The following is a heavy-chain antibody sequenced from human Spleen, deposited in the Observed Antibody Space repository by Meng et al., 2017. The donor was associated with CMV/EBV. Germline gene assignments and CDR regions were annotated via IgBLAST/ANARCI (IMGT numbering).Heavy chain of an antibody. J-gene: IGHJ4*02. Sequence: GSLRLSCAVYGGSFSGYYWSWIRQPPRKGLEWIGEINHSGSTNYNPSLKSRVTISVDTSKNQFSLKLSSATAADTAVYYCARVEIAVALFDYWGQGTLVTVSS. CDR3: ARVEIAVALFDY. CDR1: GGSFSGYY. D-gene: IGHD6-19*01. CDR2: INHSGST. V-gene: IGHV4-34*01.